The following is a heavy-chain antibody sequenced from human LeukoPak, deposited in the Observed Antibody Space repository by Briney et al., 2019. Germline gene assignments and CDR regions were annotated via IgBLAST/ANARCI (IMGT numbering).Heavy chain of an antibody. J-gene: IGHJ4*02. CDR2: IYTSGST. CDR3: ARNRGYYDSSGYYAVDY. CDR1: GGSISSGSYY. Sequence: SETLSLTCTVSGGSISSGSYYWSWIRQPAGKGLEWIGRIYTSGSTNYNPSLKSRVTISVDTSKNQFSLKLNSVTAADTAVYYCARNRGYYDSSGYYAVDYWGQGTLVTVSS. D-gene: IGHD3-22*01. V-gene: IGHV4-61*02.